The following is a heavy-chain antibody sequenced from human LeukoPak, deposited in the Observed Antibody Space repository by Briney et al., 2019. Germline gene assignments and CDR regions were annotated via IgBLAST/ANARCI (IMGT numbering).Heavy chain of an antibody. D-gene: IGHD5-12*01. Sequence: ASVKVSCKASGYTFTNYGISWVRQAPGQGLEWMGWISAYNGDTNYAQKLQGRVTMTTDTSTSTAYMELRSLGSDDTAVYYCARGLGSGYDYYFDYWGQGTLVTVSS. V-gene: IGHV1-18*01. J-gene: IGHJ4*02. CDR1: GYTFTNYG. CDR3: ARGLGSGYDYYFDY. CDR2: ISAYNGDT.